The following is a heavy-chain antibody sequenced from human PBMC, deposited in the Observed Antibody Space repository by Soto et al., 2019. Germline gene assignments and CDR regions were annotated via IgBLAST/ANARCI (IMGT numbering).Heavy chain of an antibody. CDR2: IRGSGTST. CDR3: AKDGNLSGYELDT. CDR1: GFTFTKFA. Sequence: GGSLRLSCATSGFTFTKFAMTWVRQPPGKGLEWVSTIRGSGTSTYYADSAKGRFAISGDNSKNTLYLQMNSLRADDTATYYCAKDGNLSGYELDTWGQGVLVTVSS. J-gene: IGHJ4*02. D-gene: IGHD5-12*01. V-gene: IGHV3-23*01.